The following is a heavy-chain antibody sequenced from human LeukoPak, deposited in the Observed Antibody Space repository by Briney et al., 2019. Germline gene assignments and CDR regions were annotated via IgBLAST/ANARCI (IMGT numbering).Heavy chain of an antibody. CDR3: ASWEPKEGDYAFDI. V-gene: IGHV3-48*03. J-gene: IGHJ3*02. CDR1: RFYFSTYD. CDR2: IDSSASTT. D-gene: IGHD1-26*01. Sequence: GGSLRLSCTASRFYFSTYDMNWVRQVPGKGLEWVSYIDSSASTTYYAGSVQGRFTISRDNAKNALYLQMRSLRVEDTAYYCASWEPKEGDYAFDIWGQGTMVTVSS.